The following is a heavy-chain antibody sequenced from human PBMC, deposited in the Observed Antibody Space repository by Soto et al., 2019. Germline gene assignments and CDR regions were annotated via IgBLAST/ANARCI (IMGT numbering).Heavy chain of an antibody. Sequence: GASVKVSCKASGYTFTSYDINWVRQATGQGLEWMGWMNPNSGNTGYAQKFQGRVTMTRNTSISTAYMELSSLRSEDTAVYYCARSDMITFGGALIYSYYYYYGMDVWGQGTTVTVSS. J-gene: IGHJ6*02. CDR2: MNPNSGNT. CDR1: GYTFTSYD. V-gene: IGHV1-8*01. D-gene: IGHD3-16*01. CDR3: ARSDMITFGGALIYSYYYYYGMDV.